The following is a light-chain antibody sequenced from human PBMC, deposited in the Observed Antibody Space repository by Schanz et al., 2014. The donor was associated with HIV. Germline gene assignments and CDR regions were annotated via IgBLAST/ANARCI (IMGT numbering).Light chain of an antibody. J-gene: IGKJ2*01. CDR2: DAT. CDR3: QQSYITPRT. V-gene: IGKV1-12*01. Sequence: DIQMTQSPSSVSASVGDRVIITCRASQGISSWLAWYQQKPGKAPKLLIYDATTLQTEVPSRFSGSGSGTYFTLTISSLQPEDFATYYCQQSYITPRTFGQGTKLEIK. CDR1: QGISSW.